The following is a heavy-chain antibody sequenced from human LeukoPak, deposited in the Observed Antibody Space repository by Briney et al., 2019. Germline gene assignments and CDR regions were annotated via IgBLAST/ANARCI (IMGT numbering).Heavy chain of an antibody. CDR1: GFNFRSYE. D-gene: IGHD6-19*01. CDR3: AREIVSAVAGNFDY. V-gene: IGHV3-48*03. J-gene: IGHJ4*02. Sequence: GRSLRLSCAATGFNFRSYEMNWVRQAPGKGLEWVSYISNTDETRTYADSVKGRFTISRDNAKNSLHLEMNSLRAEDTAVYYCAREIVSAVAGNFDYWGQGTLVTVSS. CDR2: ISNTDETR.